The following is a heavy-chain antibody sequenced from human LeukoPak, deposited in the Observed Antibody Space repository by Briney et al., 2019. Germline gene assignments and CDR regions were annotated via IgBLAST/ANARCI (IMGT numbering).Heavy chain of an antibody. CDR2: IYTSGST. Sequence: SETLSLTCTVSGGSISSGIYYWSWIRQPAGKGLEWIGRIYTSGSTNYNPSLKSRVTISVDRSKNQFSLKLSSVTAADTAVYYCARHLGSGYSPLDYWGQGTLVTVSS. D-gene: IGHD3-22*01. CDR3: ARHLGSGYSPLDY. J-gene: IGHJ4*02. CDR1: GGSISSGIYY. V-gene: IGHV4-61*02.